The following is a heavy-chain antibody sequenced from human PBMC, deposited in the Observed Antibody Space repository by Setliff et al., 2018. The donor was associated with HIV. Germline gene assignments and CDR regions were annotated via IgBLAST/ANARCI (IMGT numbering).Heavy chain of an antibody. CDR3: ARHVAPESGSSSWYSIDH. D-gene: IGHD6-13*01. V-gene: IGHV4-38-2*02. Sequence: LSLTCTVPGGSINDQYFSWIRQPPGKGLEWIGSIYHSGSTYYNPSLKSRVTISVDTSKNQFSLKLSSVTAADTAVYYCARHVAPESGSSSWYSIDHWGQGTLVTVSS. CDR2: IYHSGST. J-gene: IGHJ5*02. CDR1: GGSINDQY.